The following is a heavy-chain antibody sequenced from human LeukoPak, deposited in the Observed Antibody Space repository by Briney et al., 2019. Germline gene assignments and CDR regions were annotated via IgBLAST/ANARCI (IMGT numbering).Heavy chain of an antibody. CDR1: GGSISSSSHY. CDR2: MYYRGST. J-gene: IGHJ6*03. CDR3: ARDRVGQQLVGRNYYYYYMDV. V-gene: IGHV4-39*07. D-gene: IGHD6-13*01. Sequence: SETLSLTCTVSGGSISSSSHYWGWIRQPPGKGLEWIGSMYYRGSTYHNPSLKSRVTISVDTSKNQFSLKLSSVTAADTAVYYCARDRVGQQLVGRNYYYYYMDVWGKGTTVTISS.